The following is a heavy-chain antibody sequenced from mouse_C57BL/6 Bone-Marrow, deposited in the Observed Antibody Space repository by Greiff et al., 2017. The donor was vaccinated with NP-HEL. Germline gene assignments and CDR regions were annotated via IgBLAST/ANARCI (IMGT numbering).Heavy chain of an antibody. CDR3: AREDTTVGYFDV. CDR2: IYPGSGST. D-gene: IGHD1-1*01. CDR1: GYTFTSYW. Sequence: VKLVESGAELVKHGASVKMSCKASGYTFTSYWITWVKQRPGQGLEWIGDIYPGSGSTNYNEKFKSKATLTVDTSSSTAYMQLSSLTSEDSAVYYCAREDTTVGYFDVWGTGTTVTVSS. V-gene: IGHV1-55*01. J-gene: IGHJ1*03.